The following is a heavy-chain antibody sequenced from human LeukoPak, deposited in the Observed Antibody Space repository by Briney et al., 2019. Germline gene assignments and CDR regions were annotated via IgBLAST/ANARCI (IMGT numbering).Heavy chain of an antibody. Sequence: GGSLRLSCAASGFTFSYYWMTWVRQAPGKGLEWVANIKEDGSDTFYVDSVKGRFTISRDNAKNSLFLQMDSLRTDDTAVYYCARAKRYFGAAGPFDSWGQGTLVTVSS. CDR2: IKEDGSDT. CDR3: ARAKRYFGAAGPFDS. V-gene: IGHV3-7*01. J-gene: IGHJ4*02. CDR1: GFTFSYYW. D-gene: IGHD6-13*01.